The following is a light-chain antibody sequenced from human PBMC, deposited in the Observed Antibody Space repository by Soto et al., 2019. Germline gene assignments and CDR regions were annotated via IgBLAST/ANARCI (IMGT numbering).Light chain of an antibody. V-gene: IGKV3-15*01. Sequence: ERLMTQSPGTLSVSLGERATLSCRAIQSVSSNLAWYQQKPGQAPRLLIYGVSTRATGVPARFSGSGSGTEFTLTISSLQSEDFAVYYCQHYDNWPPTWTFGQGTKVDI. CDR3: QHYDNWPPTWT. CDR1: QSVSSN. J-gene: IGKJ1*01. CDR2: GVS.